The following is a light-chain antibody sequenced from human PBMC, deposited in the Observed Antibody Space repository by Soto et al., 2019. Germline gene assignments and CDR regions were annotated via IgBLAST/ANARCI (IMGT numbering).Light chain of an antibody. CDR3: EQYYSTPLA. J-gene: IGKJ1*01. Sequence: DIVMTQSPDSLAVSLGERATINCKSSQSGFYSSNNKNYLAWYQQKPGQPPKLLIYWASTRESGVPDRFSGSGSGTDFTLTISSLQAEDVAVYYCEQYYSTPLAFGQGTKVEIK. CDR2: WAS. V-gene: IGKV4-1*01. CDR1: QSGFYSSNNKNY.